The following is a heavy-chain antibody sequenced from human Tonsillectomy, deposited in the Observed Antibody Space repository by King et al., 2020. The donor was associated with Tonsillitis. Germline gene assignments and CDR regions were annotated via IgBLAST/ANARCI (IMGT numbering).Heavy chain of an antibody. CDR2: IWYDGSKK. D-gene: IGHD1-26*01. V-gene: IGHV3-33*01. Sequence: VQLVESGGGVVQPGRSLRLSCAASGFTFSYYGMHWVRQTPGKGLEWGAVIWYDGSKKYNADSVKGRFTISRDNSKNTLYLQMNSLRAEDTAVYYCARGRWELNHWGQGTLVTVSS. CDR1: GFTFSYYG. CDR3: ARGRWELNH. J-gene: IGHJ5*02.